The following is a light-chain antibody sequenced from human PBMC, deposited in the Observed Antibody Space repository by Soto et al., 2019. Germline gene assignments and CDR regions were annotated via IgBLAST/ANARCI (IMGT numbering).Light chain of an antibody. V-gene: IGKV2-28*01. CDR2: LSS. Sequence: EIVMTQSPLSLPVTPGEPASISCRSSQSLLQSNGYNYLDWYLQKPGQSPQLLIYLSSNRASGVPDRFSGSRSGTEFTLKISRVEAEDVGVYLCMQAIKAFTFGGGTKVEIK. J-gene: IGKJ4*01. CDR1: QSLLQSNGYNY. CDR3: MQAIKAFT.